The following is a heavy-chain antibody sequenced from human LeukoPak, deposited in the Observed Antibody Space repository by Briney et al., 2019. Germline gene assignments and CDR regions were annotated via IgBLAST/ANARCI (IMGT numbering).Heavy chain of an antibody. CDR2: IYYNGIT. V-gene: IGHV4-30-4*08. CDR1: GGSISSGDYY. J-gene: IGHJ5*02. D-gene: IGHD5-12*01. Sequence: SQTLSLTCTVSGGSISSGDYYWIWLRQPPGQGLEWIASIYYNGITYYNLSLRSRIFISVDTSKNQFSLKLSSMTAADTAVYYCARHSAHDSRWFDPWAREPWSPSPQ. CDR3: ARHSAHDSRWFDP.